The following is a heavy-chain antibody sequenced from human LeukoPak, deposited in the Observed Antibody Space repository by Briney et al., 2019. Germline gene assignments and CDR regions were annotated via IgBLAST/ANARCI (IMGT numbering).Heavy chain of an antibody. CDR2: IYHTGST. CDR3: SRVKDLAYLFFDL. V-gene: IGHV4-39*07. Sequence: PSETLSLTCTVSGGSISSNTYYWAWIRQPPGKGLEWIGSIYHTGSTYYNPSLKNRVTISVDTSKNHFSLNLTSVTAADTAVYYFSRVKDLAYLFFDLWGRGSLVTVSS. CDR1: GGSISSNTYY. J-gene: IGHJ2*01.